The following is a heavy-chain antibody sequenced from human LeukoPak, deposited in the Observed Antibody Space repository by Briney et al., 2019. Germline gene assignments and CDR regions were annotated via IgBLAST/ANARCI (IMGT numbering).Heavy chain of an antibody. CDR1: RFTFSSYS. Sequence: GGSLRLSCAASRFTFSSYSMNWVRQAPGKGLEWVSSISSSSSYIYYADSVKGRFTISRDNAKNTLYPQMNSLRAEDTAVYYCARGPSGYHNTGGQGTLVTVSS. D-gene: IGHD5-12*01. J-gene: IGHJ4*02. V-gene: IGHV3-21*01. CDR3: ARGPSGYHNT. CDR2: ISSSSSYI.